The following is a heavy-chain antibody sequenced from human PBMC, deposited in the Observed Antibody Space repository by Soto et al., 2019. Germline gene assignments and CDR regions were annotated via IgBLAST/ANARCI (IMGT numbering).Heavy chain of an antibody. Sequence: SETLSLTCTVSGGSISGSTSYWGWIRQPPGKGLEWIGSIYHSGSTYYSPSLKSRVTISADTSKNQFSLKLSSVTAADTAVYYSATTPCSTTSCPSDYSGQGALVTVYS. V-gene: IGHV4-39*01. CDR2: IYHSGST. J-gene: IGHJ4*02. CDR1: GGSISGSTSY. CDR3: ATTPCSTTSCPSDY. D-gene: IGHD2-2*01.